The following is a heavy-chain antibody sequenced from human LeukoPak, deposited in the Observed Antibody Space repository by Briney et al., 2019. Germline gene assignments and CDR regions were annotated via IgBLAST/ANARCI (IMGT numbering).Heavy chain of an antibody. V-gene: IGHV4-39*01. CDR2: IYYSGST. Sequence: PSETLSLTCTVSGGPISSSSYYWGWIRQPPGKGLGWIGCIYYSGSTYYNPSLKSRVTMSVDTSKSHFSLRLNSVTAADTAVYYCARQEYRPNWFDPWGQGTLVTVSS. J-gene: IGHJ5*02. CDR1: GGPISSSSYY. CDR3: ARQEYRPNWFDP. D-gene: IGHD6-6*01.